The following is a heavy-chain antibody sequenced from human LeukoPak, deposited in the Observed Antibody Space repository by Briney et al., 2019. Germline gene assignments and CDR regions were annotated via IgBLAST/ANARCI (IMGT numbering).Heavy chain of an antibody. J-gene: IGHJ4*02. CDR1: GFTFSSYG. D-gene: IGHD6-19*01. CDR3: AKSRGWPPDFDY. V-gene: IGHV3-23*01. Sequence: PGGSLRLSCAASGFTFSSYGMSWVRQAPGKGLEWVSAISGSGGSTYYADSVKGRFTISRDNSKNTLYLQMNSLRAEDTAVYYCAKSRGWPPDFDYWGQGTLVTVSS. CDR2: ISGSGGST.